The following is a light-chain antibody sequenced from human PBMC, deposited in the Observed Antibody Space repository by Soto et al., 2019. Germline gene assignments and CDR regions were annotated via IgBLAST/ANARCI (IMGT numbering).Light chain of an antibody. CDR3: RPYYDWPFT. Sequence: EVLMTQSPATLSASPGDGVTLTCRANQSIGNTLAWYQHKPGQTPRLLIYDTSTGATGVPARFSGSRSGAEFFLIIISLLSADFVVYYCRPYYDWPFTFGGGTKVESK. CDR1: QSIGNT. J-gene: IGKJ4*01. CDR2: DTS. V-gene: IGKV3-15*01.